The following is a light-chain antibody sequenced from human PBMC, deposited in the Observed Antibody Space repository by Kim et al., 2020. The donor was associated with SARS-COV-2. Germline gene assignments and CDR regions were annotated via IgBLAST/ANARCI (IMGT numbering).Light chain of an antibody. Sequence: QSALTQPAYVSGSLGQSITISCAGSSSDVGGYNYVSWYQQHPGKAPKVIIYDVSNRPSGVSDRFSGSKSGNTASLTISGLQADDEADYYCSSYTSSNTWGFGGGTQLTV. CDR3: SSYTSSNTWG. V-gene: IGLV2-14*03. CDR2: DVS. CDR1: SSDVGGYNY. J-gene: IGLJ3*02.